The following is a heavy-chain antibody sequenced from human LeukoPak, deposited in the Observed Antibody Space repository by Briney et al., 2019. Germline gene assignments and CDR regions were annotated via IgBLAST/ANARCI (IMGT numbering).Heavy chain of an antibody. Sequence: APVKVSCKAPGYTFTSYDINWVRQATGQGLEWMGWMNPNSGNTGYAQKFQGRVTMTRNTSISTAYMELSSLRSEDTAVYYCASILVVTLSGAFDIWGQGTMVTVSS. CDR2: MNPNSGNT. CDR3: ASILVVTLSGAFDI. CDR1: GYTFTSYD. D-gene: IGHD3-22*01. V-gene: IGHV1-8*01. J-gene: IGHJ3*02.